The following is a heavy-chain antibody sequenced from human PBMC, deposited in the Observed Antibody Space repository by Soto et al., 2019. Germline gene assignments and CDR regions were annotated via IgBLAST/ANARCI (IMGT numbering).Heavy chain of an antibody. D-gene: IGHD1-7*01. CDR3: TTDAWNSYYYYYMDV. CDR2: IKSKTDGGTT. V-gene: IGHV3-15*01. CDR1: GFTFSNAW. Sequence: EVQLVESGGGLVKHGGSLRLSCAASGFTFSNAWMSWVRQAPGKGLEWVGRIKSKTDGGTTDYAAPVKGRFTISRDDSKNTLYLQMNSLKTEDTAVYYCTTDAWNSYYYYYMDVWGKGTTVTVSS. J-gene: IGHJ6*03.